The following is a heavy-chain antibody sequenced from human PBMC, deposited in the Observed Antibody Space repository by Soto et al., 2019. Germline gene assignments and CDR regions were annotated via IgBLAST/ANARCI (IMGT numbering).Heavy chain of an antibody. D-gene: IGHD3-22*01. Sequence: SSETLSLACTVSGGSISSYYWSWIRQPPGKGLEWIGYIYYSGSTNYNPSLKSRVTISVDTSKNQFSLKLSSVTAADTAVYYCGLRSMAVVPEDWGQGTLDTVSS. CDR1: GGSISSYY. CDR3: GLRSMAVVPED. CDR2: IYYSGST. J-gene: IGHJ4*02. V-gene: IGHV4-59*08.